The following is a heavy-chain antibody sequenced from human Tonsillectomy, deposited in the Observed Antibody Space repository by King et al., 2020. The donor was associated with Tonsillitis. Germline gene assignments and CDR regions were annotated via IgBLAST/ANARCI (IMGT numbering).Heavy chain of an antibody. CDR3: AKSQAVTFDY. J-gene: IGHJ4*02. V-gene: IGHV3-23*04. CDR1: GFTFSGYA. CDR2: ISGSAGDT. Sequence: VQLVESGGGLVQSGGSLRLSCAASGFTFSGYAMSWVRQAPGKGLEWVSTISGSAGDTYYADSVKGRFTISRDNSKNTLSLQLNSLRAEDTAVYYCAKSQAVTFDYWGQGTLVTVSS. D-gene: IGHD6-19*01.